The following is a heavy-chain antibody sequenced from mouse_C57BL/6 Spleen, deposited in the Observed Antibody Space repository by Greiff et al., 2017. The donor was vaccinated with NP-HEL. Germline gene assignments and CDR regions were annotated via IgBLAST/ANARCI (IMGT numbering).Heavy chain of an antibody. J-gene: IGHJ1*03. CDR1: GFSLTSYG. Sequence: VQLQQSGPGLVAPSQSLSITCTVSGFSLTSYGVHWVRQPPGKGLEWLVVIWSDGSTTYNSALTSRLNITKDNSKSQVFLKMNSLQTDDTAMDYCARHGGGYYWYFDVWGTGTTVTVSS. V-gene: IGHV2-6-1*01. CDR3: ARHGGGYYWYFDV. D-gene: IGHD2-2*01. CDR2: IWSDGST.